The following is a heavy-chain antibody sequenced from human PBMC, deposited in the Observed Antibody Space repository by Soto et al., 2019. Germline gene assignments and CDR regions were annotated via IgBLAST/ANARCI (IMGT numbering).Heavy chain of an antibody. V-gene: IGHV4-59*01. J-gene: IGHJ4*02. Sequence: SETLSLTCTVSGGSISSYYWSWIRQPPGKGLEWIGYIYYSGSTNYNPSLKSRVTISVDTSKNQFSLKLSSVTAADTAVYYCEREVNGIQAYDSWGQGILVTVSS. D-gene: IGHD1-20*01. CDR3: EREVNGIQAYDS. CDR2: IYYSGST. CDR1: GGSISSYY.